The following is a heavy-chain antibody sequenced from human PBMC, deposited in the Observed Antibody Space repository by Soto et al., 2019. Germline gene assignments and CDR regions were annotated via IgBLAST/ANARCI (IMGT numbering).Heavy chain of an antibody. Sequence: ASVKVSCKASGYTFTGYYMHWVRQAPGQGFEWMGWINPNSGGTNYAQKFQGWVTMTRDTSISTAYMELSRLRSDDTAVYYCARELSGAVAGPYAGMDVWGQGTTVTVSS. V-gene: IGHV1-2*04. CDR1: GYTFTGYY. D-gene: IGHD6-19*01. CDR3: ARELSGAVAGPYAGMDV. J-gene: IGHJ6*02. CDR2: INPNSGGT.